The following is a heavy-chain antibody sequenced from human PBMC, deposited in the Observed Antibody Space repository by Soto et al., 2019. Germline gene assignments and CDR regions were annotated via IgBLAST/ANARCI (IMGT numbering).Heavy chain of an antibody. CDR1: GFTFSGYS. V-gene: IGHV3-48*03. CDR3: ARDKDCDFDS. J-gene: IGHJ4*02. CDR2: IFTTGTTI. Sequence: GGFLRVSCVASGFTFSGYSILCVRQAPGKGLEWVSYIFTTGTTIYYADSVKGRFTVSRDNAKNSLFLLLNSLRAEDTAVYYCARDKDCDFDSWGQGTLVTVSS. D-gene: IGHD2-21*02.